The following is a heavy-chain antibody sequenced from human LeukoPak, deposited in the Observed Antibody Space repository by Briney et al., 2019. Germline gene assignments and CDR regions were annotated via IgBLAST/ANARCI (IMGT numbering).Heavy chain of an antibody. V-gene: IGHV4-39*07. CDR3: AREDAFGGGSQIYSADVFDY. J-gene: IGHJ4*02. CDR2: FHYSGKT. D-gene: IGHD3-10*01. CDR1: GDSFSSSNYY. Sequence: SETLSLTCTVSGDSFSSSNYYWGWIRQPPGKGLEWIGVFHYSGKTHYNPSLKSRVTISGDASKNQFSLKVTSVTAADTAVYFCAREDAFGGGSQIYSADVFDYWGQGTLVTVSS.